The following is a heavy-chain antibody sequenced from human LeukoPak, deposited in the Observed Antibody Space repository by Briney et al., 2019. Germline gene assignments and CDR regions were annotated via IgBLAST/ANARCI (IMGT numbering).Heavy chain of an antibody. CDR2: IKEDGREK. D-gene: IGHD3-10*02. Sequence: GGSLRLSCAASGFTFSSYEMNWVRQAPGKGLEWVGNIKEDGREKYYVDSVKGRFTISRDNAKNSLYLQMNSLGAEDTAVYYCAELGITMIGGVWGKGTTVTISS. V-gene: IGHV3-7*01. CDR3: AELGITMIGGV. CDR1: GFTFSSYE. J-gene: IGHJ6*04.